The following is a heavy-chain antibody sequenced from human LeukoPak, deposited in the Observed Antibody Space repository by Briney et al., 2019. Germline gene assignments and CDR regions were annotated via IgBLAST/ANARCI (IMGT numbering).Heavy chain of an antibody. CDR1: GVTFSSYS. J-gene: IGHJ3*01. Sequence: GGSLRLSCAASGVTFSSYSMTWVRQAPGKGLEWVSVIRSGGSTVYADSVKGRFTISRDNSKNTLYLQLNSLRAEDTAVYYCAREGSGRTAYNDGLDVWGQGIMVTVSS. CDR3: AREGSGRTAYNDGLDV. CDR2: IRSGGST. D-gene: IGHD3-10*01. V-gene: IGHV3-53*01.